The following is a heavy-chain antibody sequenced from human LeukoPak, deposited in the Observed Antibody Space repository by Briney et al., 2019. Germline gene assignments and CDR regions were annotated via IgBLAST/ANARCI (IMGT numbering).Heavy chain of an antibody. J-gene: IGHJ4*02. Sequence: GGSLRLSCAASGFTFSNYNMNWVRQAPGKGLEWVSSISSSSTYISYADSVKGRFIISRDNAKNSLFLQMNSLRAEDTAVYYCARADVMGGQGTLVAVSS. V-gene: IGHV3-21*01. CDR1: GFTFSNYN. CDR3: ARADVM. CDR2: ISSSSTYI. D-gene: IGHD3-16*01.